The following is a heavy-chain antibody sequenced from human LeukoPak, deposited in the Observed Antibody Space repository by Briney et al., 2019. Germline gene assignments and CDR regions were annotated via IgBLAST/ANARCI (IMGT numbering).Heavy chain of an antibody. V-gene: IGHV3-20*04. J-gene: IGHJ4*02. D-gene: IGHD3-9*01. CDR3: VRGGRYDILTHPMGPFDY. CDR1: GFSFEDFG. Sequence: GCRRLSWAACGFSFEDFGMGWVRQAQGKVLEWVSGMNWNGDSTGYAHSVKGRFIISRDNAKNFLYLQMNSLTAEDTAFYYCVRGGRYDILTHPMGPFDYWGQGTLVTVSS. CDR2: MNWNGDST.